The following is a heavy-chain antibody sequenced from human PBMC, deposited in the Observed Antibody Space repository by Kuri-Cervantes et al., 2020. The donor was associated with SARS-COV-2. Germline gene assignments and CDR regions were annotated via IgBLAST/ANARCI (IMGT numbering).Heavy chain of an antibody. Sequence: ASVKVSCKASGYTFTSYYMHWVRQAPGQGLGWMGIINPSGGSTSYAQKFQGRVTMTRDTSTSTVYMELSSLRSEDTAVYYCASLGVDCSGGSCWQGFDYWGQGTLVTVSS. CDR1: GYTFTSYY. CDR3: ASLGVDCSGGSCWQGFDY. CDR2: INPSGGST. V-gene: IGHV1-46*01. J-gene: IGHJ4*02. D-gene: IGHD2-15*01.